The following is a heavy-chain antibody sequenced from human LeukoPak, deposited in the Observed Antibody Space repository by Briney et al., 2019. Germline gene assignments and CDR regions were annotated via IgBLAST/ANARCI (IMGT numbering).Heavy chain of an antibody. V-gene: IGHV4-30-4*01. Sequence: SETLSLTCTVSGGSIGTGDGYWSWIRQPPGKGLEWIGYIIYNGDAYYNPSLRSRLTISVDTSKNHFSLMVNSVTAADTAVYYCAKSVWFGELSAFNYWGQGSLVIVSS. J-gene: IGHJ4*02. D-gene: IGHD3-10*01. CDR1: GGSIGTGDGY. CDR2: IIYNGDA. CDR3: AKSVWFGELSAFNY.